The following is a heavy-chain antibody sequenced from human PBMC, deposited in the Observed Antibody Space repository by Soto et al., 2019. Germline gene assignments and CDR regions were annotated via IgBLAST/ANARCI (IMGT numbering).Heavy chain of an antibody. CDR2: TNYRGTT. CDR3: ARDAPGAAPY. J-gene: IGHJ4*02. V-gene: IGHV4-31*03. Sequence: QVQLQESGPGLVKPSQTLSLTCTVSGGSINKGDYYWNWIRQHPEKGLEWMGYTNYRGTTFYSPSLKSRIIISVDTSKNQFSLKLSSVTAADTAVYYCARDAPGAAPYWGQGTLVTVSS. CDR1: GGSINKGDYY. D-gene: IGHD6-13*01.